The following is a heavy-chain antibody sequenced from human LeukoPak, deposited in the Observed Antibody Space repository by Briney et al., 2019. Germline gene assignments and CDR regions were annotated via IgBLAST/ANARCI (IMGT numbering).Heavy chain of an antibody. Sequence: GGSLRLSCAASGFTFSSYAMSWVRQAPGKGLEWVSAISGSGGSTYYADSVKGRFTISRDNSKNTLYLQMNSLRAEDTAVYYCATLGASGIAVAGFDYWGQGTLVTVSS. V-gene: IGHV3-23*01. CDR1: GFTFSSYA. CDR2: ISGSGGST. J-gene: IGHJ4*02. D-gene: IGHD6-19*01. CDR3: ATLGASGIAVAGFDY.